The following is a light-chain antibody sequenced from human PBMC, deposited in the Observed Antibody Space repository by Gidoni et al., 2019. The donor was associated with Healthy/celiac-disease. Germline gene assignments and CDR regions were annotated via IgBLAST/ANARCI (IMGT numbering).Light chain of an antibody. J-gene: IGKJ2*01. CDR1: QSISSW. CDR3: QQYNSYLYT. V-gene: IGKV1-5*03. CDR2: KAS. Sequence: IQMPQSPSTLSASVGDRVTITCRASQSISSWLAWYQQKPGKAPKLLIYKASSLESGVPSRVSGSGSGTEFTLTISSLKHDDFATYYCQQYNSYLYTFGQGTKLEIK.